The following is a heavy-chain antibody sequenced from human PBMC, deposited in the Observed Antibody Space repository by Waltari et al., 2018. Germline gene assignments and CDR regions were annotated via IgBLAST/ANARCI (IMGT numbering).Heavy chain of an antibody. CDR3: ARDRARRGTDY. Sequence: QVQLQQWGAGLLKPSETLSLTCAVYGGSFSGYYWSWIRQPPGKGLAWIGEINHSGSTNYNPSLKSRVTISVDTSKNQFSLKLSSVTAADTAVYYCARDRARRGTDYWGQGTLVTVSS. J-gene: IGHJ4*02. D-gene: IGHD3-10*01. V-gene: IGHV4-34*01. CDR2: INHSGST. CDR1: GGSFSGYY.